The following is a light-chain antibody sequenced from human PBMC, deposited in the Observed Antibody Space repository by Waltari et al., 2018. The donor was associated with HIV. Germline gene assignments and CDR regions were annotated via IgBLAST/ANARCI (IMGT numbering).Light chain of an antibody. J-gene: IGKJ1*01. CDR1: QTISHF. CDR3: QQSYTTPWT. CDR2: AAS. Sequence: DIQMTQSPSSLSASVGDRVTITCRASQTISHFLNWYQKKLGKAPKLLIYAASTLQTGVPSRFSGSGSGTDFTLTISSLQPEDFAIYYCQQSYTTPWTFGHGTKV. V-gene: IGKV1-39*01.